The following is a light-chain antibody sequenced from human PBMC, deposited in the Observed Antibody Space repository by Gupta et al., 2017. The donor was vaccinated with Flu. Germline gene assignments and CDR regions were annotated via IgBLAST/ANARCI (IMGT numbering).Light chain of an antibody. Sequence: SYELTQPPSVSVSPGQVARITCSGDALSKKFAYWYQKKSGQDPVMVISRDTERPSGIPERFSGSTSGTIATLTIDGAQADDEADYFCLSADRSGTYVVFGGGTRLTVL. CDR3: LSADRSGTYVV. CDR1: ALSKKF. CDR2: RDT. V-gene: IGLV3-16*01. J-gene: IGLJ2*01.